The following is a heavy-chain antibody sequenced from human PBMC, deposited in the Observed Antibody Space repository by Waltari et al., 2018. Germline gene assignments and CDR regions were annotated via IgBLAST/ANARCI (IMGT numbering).Heavy chain of an antibody. J-gene: IGHJ6*04. CDR1: GGSFSFNTHS. Sequence: QVQLVQSGAAVMKPGSSVTVSCKASGGSFSFNTHSIPWVRQAPGQGLEWVGGVSSILVGIDYAQNFQGRVSITTDESTGTVYMNLSRLKYEDTAVYYCATGIYEFAWGCSWDVWGEGTTVTVSS. V-gene: IGHV1-69*16. D-gene: IGHD3-16*01. CDR3: ATGIYEFAWGCSWDV. CDR2: VSSILVGI.